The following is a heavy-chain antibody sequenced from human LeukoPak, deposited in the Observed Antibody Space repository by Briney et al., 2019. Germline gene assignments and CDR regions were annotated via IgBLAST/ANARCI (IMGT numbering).Heavy chain of an antibody. CDR3: ARTDCSGGSCYSGPGWYFDL. D-gene: IGHD2-15*01. Sequence: SVKASCKASGGTFSSYAISWVRQAPGQGLEWMGGIIPIFGTANYAQKFQGRVTITADKSTSTAYMELSSLRSEDTAVYYCARTDCSGGSCYSGPGWYFDLWGRGTLVTVSS. J-gene: IGHJ2*01. CDR2: IIPIFGTA. CDR1: GGTFSSYA. V-gene: IGHV1-69*06.